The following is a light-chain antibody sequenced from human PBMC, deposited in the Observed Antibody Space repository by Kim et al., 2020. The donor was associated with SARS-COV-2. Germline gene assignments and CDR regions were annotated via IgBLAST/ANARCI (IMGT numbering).Light chain of an antibody. CDR1: HNLVIS. Sequence: FPGESATLSCRASHNLVISLAWYQQTPGQSPRLLVYDAAVRAAVIPDRFSGGGSWTDFTLSIGSLAPEDFAMYYCQQRGSWHPALTFGGGTKLEI. V-gene: IGKV3D-11*03. CDR2: DAA. CDR3: QQRGSWHPALT. J-gene: IGKJ4*01.